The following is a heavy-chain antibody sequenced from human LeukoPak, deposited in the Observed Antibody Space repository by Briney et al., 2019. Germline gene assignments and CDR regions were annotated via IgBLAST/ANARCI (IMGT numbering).Heavy chain of an antibody. CDR1: GFTFSSYE. J-gene: IGHJ5*02. V-gene: IGHV3-48*03. CDR2: ISSSGSTI. CDR3: ERDLSSSSVWFDP. Sequence: PGGSLRLSCAASGFTFSSYEMNWVRQAPGKGLEWVSYISSSGSTIYYADSVKGRCTISRDNAKNSLYLQMNSLRAEDTAVSYCERDLSSSSVWFDPWGQGTLVTASS. D-gene: IGHD6-6*01.